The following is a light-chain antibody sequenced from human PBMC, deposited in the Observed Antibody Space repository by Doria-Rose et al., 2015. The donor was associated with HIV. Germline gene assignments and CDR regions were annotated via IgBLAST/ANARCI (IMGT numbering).Light chain of an antibody. CDR1: SSNIGAGYD. Sequence: QSVVTQPPSVSGAPGQRVTIFCTGTSSNIGAGYDVLWYQQLPGTTPKLLIYGNNNRPSGVPDRFSGSKSGTSASLAITGLRAEDEADYYCQSYDNSLSGLWVFGGGTKPTVL. CDR2: GNN. J-gene: IGLJ3*02. CDR3: QSYDNSLSGLWV. V-gene: IGLV1-40*01.